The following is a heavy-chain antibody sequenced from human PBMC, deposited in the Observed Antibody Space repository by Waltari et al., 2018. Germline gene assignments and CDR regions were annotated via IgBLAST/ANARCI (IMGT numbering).Heavy chain of an antibody. CDR2: TDPTSGGT. D-gene: IGHD1-26*01. Sequence: QVQLIQSGAEVKKPGESVKGSCKASGYIFSEYFLHWLRRARGWRLEWMGRTDPTSGGTDFAQKFQGRVAMTTDMSITTVYMELRSLTSDDTAVYYCVRETMSRGPPSGSFSIWGQGTMVTVSA. CDR1: GYIFSEYF. CDR3: VRETMSRGPPSGSFSI. J-gene: IGHJ3*02. V-gene: IGHV1-2*06.